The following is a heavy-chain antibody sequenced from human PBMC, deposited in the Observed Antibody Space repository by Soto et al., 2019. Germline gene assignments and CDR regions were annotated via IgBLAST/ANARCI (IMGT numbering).Heavy chain of an antibody. CDR1: GFTLSDYA. D-gene: IGHD2-8*01. V-gene: IGHV3-30-3*01. CDR3: ARAPRRYCTSLSCLGLYGLDV. CDR2: ISFDGNIK. Sequence: PGGSLRLSXAASGFTLSDYAMHWVRHVPGQGLEWVAVISFDGNIKYDADSVKGRFTISRDNSKNTLFLQMDSLKGEDTAVYSCARAPRRYCTSLSCLGLYGLDVWGQGTAVTVSS. J-gene: IGHJ6*02.